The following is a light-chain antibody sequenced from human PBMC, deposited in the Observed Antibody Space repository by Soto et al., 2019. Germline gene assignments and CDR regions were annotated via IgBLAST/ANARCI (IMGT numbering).Light chain of an antibody. CDR3: QQYGTSPIT. CDR1: QSVSSS. CDR2: GAS. Sequence: EIVLTQSPVTLSLSPGERATLSCRASQSVSSSLAWYQQKTGQAPRLLISGASSRATGIPDRFSGSGSETDFTLTISRLEPEDFALYYCQQYGTSPITFGQGTRLEIK. V-gene: IGKV3-20*01. J-gene: IGKJ5*01.